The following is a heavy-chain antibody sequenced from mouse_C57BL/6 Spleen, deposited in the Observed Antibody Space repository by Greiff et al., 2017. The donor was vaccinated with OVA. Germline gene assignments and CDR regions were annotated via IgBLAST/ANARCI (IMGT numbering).Heavy chain of an antibody. CDR3: ARHGPICYGYEFAY. V-gene: IGHV5-6*01. Sequence: DVHLVESGGDLVKPGGSLKLSCAASGFTFSSYGMSWVRQTPDKRLEWVATISSGGSYTHYPDRVKGRFTISRDNAKNTLYLQMSSLKSEDTAMYYCARHGPICYGYEFAYWGQGTLVTVSA. CDR2: ISSGGSYT. CDR1: GFTFSSYG. J-gene: IGHJ3*01. D-gene: IGHD2-2*01.